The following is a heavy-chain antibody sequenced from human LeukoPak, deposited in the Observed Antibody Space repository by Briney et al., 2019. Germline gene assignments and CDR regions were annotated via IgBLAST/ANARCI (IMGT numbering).Heavy chain of an antibody. D-gene: IGHD3-16*01. J-gene: IGHJ4*02. CDR2: IKSSNT. Sequence: SETLSLTCTVSGGSISSDRFYWTWVRQPAGKGLEWIGSIKSSNTNYNTSLQSRVSISLDTSTNQFSLKLSALTAADTAVYYCARVPDWTYVPDYWGQGTLVTVSS. CDR3: ARVPDWTYVPDY. CDR1: GGSISSDRFY. V-gene: IGHV4-61*02.